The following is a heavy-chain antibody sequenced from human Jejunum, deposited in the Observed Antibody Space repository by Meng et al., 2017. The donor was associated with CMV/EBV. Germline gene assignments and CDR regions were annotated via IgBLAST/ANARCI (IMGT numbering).Heavy chain of an antibody. D-gene: IGHD2-2*01. J-gene: IGHJ4*02. CDR2: INPKSGGK. V-gene: IGHV1-2*02. CDR3: ARAIRYCSSTSCSHVDY. CDR1: FTGYY. Sequence: FTGYYRHWVRQAPGQGLEWMGWINPKSGGKKYAQKLQGRVTMTGDTSISTAYMELSRLRSDDTAVYYCARAIRYCSSTSCSHVDYWGQGTLVTVSS.